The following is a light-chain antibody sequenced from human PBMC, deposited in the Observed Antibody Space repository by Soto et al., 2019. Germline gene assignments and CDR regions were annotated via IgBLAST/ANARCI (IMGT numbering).Light chain of an antibody. J-gene: IGLJ3*02. CDR3: QVWDSTTVV. Sequence: SYELTQPLSVSVALGQTARITCGGNNVGSKNVYWYQQKPGQAPVLVIYRDRSRPSGIPERLSGSNSGNTATLTISGAQAGDEADYYCQVWDSTTVVFGGGTKLTVL. CDR2: RDR. V-gene: IGLV3-9*01. CDR1: NVGSKN.